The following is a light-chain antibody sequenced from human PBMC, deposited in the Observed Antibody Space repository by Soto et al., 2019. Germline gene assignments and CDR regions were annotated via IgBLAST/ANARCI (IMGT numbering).Light chain of an antibody. J-gene: IGLJ1*01. CDR1: SSDVGGYNY. CDR3: SSYTSSSSYV. CDR2: DVS. V-gene: IGLV2-14*01. Sequence: QSALPQPASVSGSPGQSITISCTGTSSDVGGYNYVSWYQQNPGKAPKLVISDVSNRPSGVSDRFSGSKSGNTASLSISGLQAEDEADYYCSSYTSSSSYVFGTGTKVTVL.